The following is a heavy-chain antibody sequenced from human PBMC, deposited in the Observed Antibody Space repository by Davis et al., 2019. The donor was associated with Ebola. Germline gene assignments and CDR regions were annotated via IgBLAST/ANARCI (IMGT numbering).Heavy chain of an antibody. CDR3: ARVEWDDFWSGNQYYFDY. V-gene: IGHV4-34*01. Sequence: PSETLSLTCAVYGGSLSGFHWNWIRQTPGKGLEWLGEITHTGRTNYNPSLDSRVTMSLDTSKNQFSLKVSSVTAADTAVYYCARVEWDDFWSGNQYYFDYWGQGTLVTVSS. CDR1: GGSLSGFH. D-gene: IGHD3-3*01. CDR2: ITHTGRT. J-gene: IGHJ4*02.